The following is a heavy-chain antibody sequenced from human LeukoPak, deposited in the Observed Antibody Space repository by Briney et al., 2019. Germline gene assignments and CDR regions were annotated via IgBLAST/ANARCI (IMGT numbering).Heavy chain of an antibody. D-gene: IGHD1-1*01. CDR1: GYTFTGYY. CDR3: ARVVWITGHAFGI. J-gene: IGHJ3*02. CDR2: INPNSGGT. V-gene: IGHV1-2*02. Sequence: ASVKVSCKASGYTFTGYYVHWVRQAPGQGLEWMGWINPNSGGTNYAQKFQGRVTMTRDTSISTAYMELSRLRSDDTAVYYCARVVWITGHAFGIWGQGTMVTVSS.